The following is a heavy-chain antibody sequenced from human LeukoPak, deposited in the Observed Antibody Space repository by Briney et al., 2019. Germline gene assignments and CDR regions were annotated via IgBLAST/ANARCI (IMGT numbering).Heavy chain of an antibody. J-gene: IGHJ6*02. D-gene: IGHD1-26*01. CDR1: GGTFISYA. CDR2: VIPIFGTA. CDR3: ARDRGLVGATKGVGMDV. V-gene: IGHV1-69*13. Sequence: SVKVSCKASGGTFISYAISWVRQAPGQGLEWMGGVIPIFGTANYAQKLQGRVTITADESTSTAYMELSSLRSEDTAVYYCARDRGLVGATKGVGMDVWGQGTTVPVSS.